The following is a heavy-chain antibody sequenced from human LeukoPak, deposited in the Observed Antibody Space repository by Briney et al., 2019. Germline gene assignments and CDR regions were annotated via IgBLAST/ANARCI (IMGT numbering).Heavy chain of an antibody. CDR1: GYTFTSYA. CDR3: ARGITYYYDSSGYYHDESPYVFDY. J-gene: IGHJ4*02. Sequence: SVKAACKASGYTFTSYATNWVRQATGRGLGWVGWMNPNSGKTGNAQQFQGRVTMTRNTSISTAYMELNSLISEDTAVYYCARGITYYYDSSGYYHDESPYVFDYWGQGTLVTVSS. D-gene: IGHD3-22*01. CDR2: MNPNSGKT. V-gene: IGHV1-8*01.